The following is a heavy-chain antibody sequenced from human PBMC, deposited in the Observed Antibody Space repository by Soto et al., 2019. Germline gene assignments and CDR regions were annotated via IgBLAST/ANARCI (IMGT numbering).Heavy chain of an antibody. Sequence: GGSLRLSCTASGFTFGDYAMSWFRQAPGKGLEWVGFIRSKAYGGTTEYAASVKGRFTISRDDSKSIAYLQMNSLKTEDTAVYYCTRDSARDDYYYGMDVWGQGTTVTVSS. CDR1: GFTFGDYA. J-gene: IGHJ6*02. CDR2: IRSKAYGGTT. V-gene: IGHV3-49*03. CDR3: TRDSARDDYYYGMDV. D-gene: IGHD6-6*01.